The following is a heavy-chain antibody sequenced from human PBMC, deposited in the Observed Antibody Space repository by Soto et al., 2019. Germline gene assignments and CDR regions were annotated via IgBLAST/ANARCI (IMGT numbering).Heavy chain of an antibody. CDR3: ARHEGYGMDV. CDR2: ISNSGTKK. CDR1: GITFYSFS. J-gene: IGHJ6*02. Sequence: GGSLRLSCVASGITFYSFSVNWVRQAPGKGLEWVSSISNSGTKKNYADSVKGRFTISRDTANNSVFLQMNNLRGEDTAVYYCARHEGYGMDVCGQGPTVTVSS. V-gene: IGHV3-21*01.